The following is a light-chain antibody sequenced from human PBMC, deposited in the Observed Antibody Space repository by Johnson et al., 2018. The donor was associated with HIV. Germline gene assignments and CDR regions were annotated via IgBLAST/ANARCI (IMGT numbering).Light chain of an antibody. CDR1: SSNIANIY. CDR2: DNN. CDR3: GTWDSSLSAPYV. Sequence: QSVLTQPPSVSAAPGQKVTISCSGSSSNIANIYVSWYQQLPGTAPKLLIYDNNKRPSVIPDRFSGSKSGTSATLGITGLQTGDEANYYCGTWDSSLSAPYVFGTGTKVTVL. V-gene: IGLV1-51*01. J-gene: IGLJ1*01.